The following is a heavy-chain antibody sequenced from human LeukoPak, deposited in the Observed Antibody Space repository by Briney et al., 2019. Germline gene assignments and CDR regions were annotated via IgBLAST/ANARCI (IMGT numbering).Heavy chain of an antibody. D-gene: IGHD4-17*01. Sequence: GGSLRLSCAASGFTFSTYAMSWVRQAPGKGLEWVSAVSPSGDKTGYADSVKGRFTISRDKSKNTLYLQMNSLRAEDTAVYYCARDYGDSGFDYWGQGTLVTVSS. J-gene: IGHJ4*02. CDR1: GFTFSTYA. CDR3: ARDYGDSGFDY. CDR2: VSPSGDKT. V-gene: IGHV3-23*01.